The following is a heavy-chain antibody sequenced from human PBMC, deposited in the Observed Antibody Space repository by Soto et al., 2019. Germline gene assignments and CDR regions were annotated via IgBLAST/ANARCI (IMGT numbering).Heavy chain of an antibody. D-gene: IGHD3-3*01. V-gene: IGHV1-46*03. J-gene: IGHJ4*02. CDR1: GYTFTSYY. Sequence: GASVKVSCKASGYTFTSYYMHWVRQAPGQGLEWMGIINPSGGSTSYAQKFQGRVTMTRDTSTSTVYMELSSLRSEDTAVYYCAIRSGSPGPFDYWGQGTLVTVSS. CDR3: AIRSGSPGPFDY. CDR2: INPSGGST.